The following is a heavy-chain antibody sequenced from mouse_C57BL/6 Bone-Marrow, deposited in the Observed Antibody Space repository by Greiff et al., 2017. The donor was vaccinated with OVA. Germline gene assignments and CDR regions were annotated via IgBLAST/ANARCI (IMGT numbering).Heavy chain of an antibody. CDR1: GYAFSSSW. V-gene: IGHV1-82*01. Sequence: VKLQESGPELVKPGASVKISCKASGYAFSSSWMNWVKQRPGKGLEWIGRIYPGDGDTNYNGKFKGKATLTADKSSSTAYMQLSSLTSEDSAVYVCARDGSSYPLVIDYWGQGTTLTVSS. D-gene: IGHD1-1*01. CDR3: ARDGSSYPLVIDY. CDR2: IYPGDGDT. J-gene: IGHJ2*01.